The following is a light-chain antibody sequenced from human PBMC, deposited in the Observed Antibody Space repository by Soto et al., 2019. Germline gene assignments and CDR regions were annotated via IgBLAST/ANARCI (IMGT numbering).Light chain of an antibody. Sequence: EIVLTQSPGTLSLSPEERATLSCRASQSVSSSYLAWYQQKPGQAPRLLIYGAASRATGIPDRFSGSGSGTDFTLTISRLEPEDFAVYYCHQYGSSPQTFGQGTKVEIK. CDR2: GAA. CDR3: HQYGSSPQT. V-gene: IGKV3-20*01. CDR1: QSVSSSY. J-gene: IGKJ1*01.